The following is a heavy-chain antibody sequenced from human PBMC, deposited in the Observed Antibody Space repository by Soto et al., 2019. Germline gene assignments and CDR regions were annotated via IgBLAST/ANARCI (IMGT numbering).Heavy chain of an antibody. J-gene: IGHJ4*02. CDR1: GGSISSGGYY. CDR2: IYYSGST. V-gene: IGHV4-31*03. Sequence: LSLTCTVSGGSISSGGYYWSWIRQHPGKGLEWIGYIYYSGSTYYNPSLKSRVTISVDTSKNQFSLKLSSVTAADTAVYDCARSSTSANYFDYWGQGTLVTVSS. CDR3: ARSSTSANYFDY. D-gene: IGHD2-2*01.